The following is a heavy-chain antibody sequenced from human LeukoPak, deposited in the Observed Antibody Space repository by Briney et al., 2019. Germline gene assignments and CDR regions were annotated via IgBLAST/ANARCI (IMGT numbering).Heavy chain of an antibody. CDR3: ARDSGGVYGSGSYYKNAFDI. D-gene: IGHD3-10*01. J-gene: IGHJ3*02. V-gene: IGHV1-8*01. CDR2: MNPNSGNT. CDR1: GYTFTSYD. Sequence: ASVKVSCKASGYTFTSYDINWVRQATGQGLEWMGWMNPNSGNTGYAQKFQGRVTMTRNTSISTAYMELSSLRSEDTAVYYCARDSGGVYGSGSYYKNAFDIWGQGTMVTVSS.